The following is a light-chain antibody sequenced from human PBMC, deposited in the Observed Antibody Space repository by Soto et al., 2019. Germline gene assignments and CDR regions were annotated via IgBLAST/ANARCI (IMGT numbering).Light chain of an antibody. V-gene: IGKV1-33*01. CDR1: QNINNY. Sequence: MQKSLDPSSLSASVGDRVTITCQASQNINNYLNWYQQKPGRAPKLLIYDASNLEAGVPSRFRGSGSGTEFTFTISSLQPEDRATYYCQQYDNVPLSFGQGTRLEIK. J-gene: IGKJ5*01. CDR3: QQYDNVPLS. CDR2: DAS.